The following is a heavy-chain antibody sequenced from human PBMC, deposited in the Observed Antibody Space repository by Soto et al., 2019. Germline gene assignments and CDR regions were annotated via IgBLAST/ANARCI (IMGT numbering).Heavy chain of an antibody. CDR2: INAGNGNT. V-gene: IGHV1-3*01. CDR3: ASEGSGDAPLGYYYYYMDV. J-gene: IGHJ6*03. Sequence: ASVKVSCKASGYTFTSYAMHWVRQAPGQRLEWMGWINAGNGNTKYSQKFQGRVTITRDTSASTAYMELSSLRSEDTAVYYCASEGSGDAPLGYYYYYMDVWGKGTTVTVSS. D-gene: IGHD3-10*01. CDR1: GYTFTSYA.